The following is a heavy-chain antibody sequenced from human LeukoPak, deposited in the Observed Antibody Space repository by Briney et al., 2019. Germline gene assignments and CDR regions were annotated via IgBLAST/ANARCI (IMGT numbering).Heavy chain of an antibody. CDR3: ARSTVARRTYYYYYGMDV. V-gene: IGHV4-39*07. CDR1: GGSISSSSYY. Sequence: SETLSLTCTVSGGSISSSSYYWGWIRQPPGKGLEWIGGIYYSGSTNYNPSLKSRVTISVDTSKNQFSLKLSSVTAADTAVYYCARSTVARRTYYYYYGMDVWGQGTTVTVSS. J-gene: IGHJ6*02. CDR2: IYYSGST. D-gene: IGHD4-23*01.